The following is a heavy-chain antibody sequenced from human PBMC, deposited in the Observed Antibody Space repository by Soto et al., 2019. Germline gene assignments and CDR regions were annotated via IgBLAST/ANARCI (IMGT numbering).Heavy chain of an antibody. Sequence: QVQLVQSGAEVKKPGSSVKVSCKASGGTFSSYTISWVRQAPGQGLEWMGRIIPILGIANYAQKFQGRVTITADKSTSTAYMELSSLRSEDTAVYYCAIRGMTTVTIYFDYWGQGTLVTVSS. CDR2: IIPILGIA. CDR3: AIRGMTTVTIYFDY. CDR1: GGTFSSYT. V-gene: IGHV1-69*02. D-gene: IGHD4-17*01. J-gene: IGHJ4*02.